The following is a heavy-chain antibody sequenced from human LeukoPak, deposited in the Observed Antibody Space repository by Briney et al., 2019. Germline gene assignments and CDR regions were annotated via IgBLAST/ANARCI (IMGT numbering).Heavy chain of an antibody. CDR3: AKEGSWGGYYFDY. D-gene: IGHD1-26*01. CDR1: GFTFDDYA. Sequence: GGSLRLSCAASGFTFDDYAMHWVRQAPGKGLEWVSGISWNGGSIGYADSVKGRFTISRDNAKNSLYLQMNSLRAEDMALYYCAKEGSWGGYYFDYWGQGTLVTVSS. CDR2: ISWNGGSI. J-gene: IGHJ4*02. V-gene: IGHV3-9*03.